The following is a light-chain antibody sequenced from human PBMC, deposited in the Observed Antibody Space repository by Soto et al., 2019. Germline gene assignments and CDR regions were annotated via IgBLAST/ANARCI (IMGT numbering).Light chain of an antibody. CDR3: QQSYSTPYT. CDR1: QSISSY. V-gene: IGKV1-39*01. J-gene: IGKJ2*01. Sequence: DIQMTQSTSSLSASVGDRITITCRASQSISSYLNWYQQKPGKAPKLLIYAASSLHSGVPSRFSGSGSGTDFTLNISRLQPEDFATYDCQQSYSTPYTFGQGTKREIK. CDR2: AAS.